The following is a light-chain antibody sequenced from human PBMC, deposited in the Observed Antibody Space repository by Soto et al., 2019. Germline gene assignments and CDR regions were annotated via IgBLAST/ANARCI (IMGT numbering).Light chain of an antibody. CDR2: DAS. V-gene: IGKV3-11*01. J-gene: IGKJ4*01. Sequence: EIVLTQSPATLSLSPGERATLSCRASQTIRNYLAWYQQNPGQAPSLLIYDASSRAIGIPARFSGSGSGTDFTLKITRLEPEDFAVSYCHQRSNWLTFGGGTKVQIK. CDR3: HQRSNWLT. CDR1: QTIRNY.